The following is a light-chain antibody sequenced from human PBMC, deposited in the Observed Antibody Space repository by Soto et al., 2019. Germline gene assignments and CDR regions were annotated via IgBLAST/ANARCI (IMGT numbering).Light chain of an antibody. CDR1: GSNIGAGYD. Sequence: QSALTQPPSVSGAPGQRVTISCTGSGSNIGAGYDVHWYQQLPGTAPKLLIYRNTNRPSGVPDRFSGSKSGTSASLAITGLQAEDEADYYCQSCDSSLSGSGVFGTGTKSPS. V-gene: IGLV1-40*01. CDR3: QSCDSSLSGSGV. J-gene: IGLJ1*01. CDR2: RNT.